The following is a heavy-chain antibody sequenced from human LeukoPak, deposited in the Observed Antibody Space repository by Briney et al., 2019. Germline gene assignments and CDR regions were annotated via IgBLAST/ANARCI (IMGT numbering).Heavy chain of an antibody. J-gene: IGHJ4*02. CDR2: ISYDGSNK. V-gene: IGHV3-30*14. CDR1: GFIFSTHS. CDR3: ASGRRGITAGLDY. D-gene: IGHD6-13*01. Sequence: GRSLRLSCAASGFIFSTHSMYWVRQAPGKGLEWVAVISYDGSNKNYADSVKGRFTISRDNSKNTLYLQMNSLRAEDTAVYYCASGRRGITAGLDYWGQGTLVTVSS.